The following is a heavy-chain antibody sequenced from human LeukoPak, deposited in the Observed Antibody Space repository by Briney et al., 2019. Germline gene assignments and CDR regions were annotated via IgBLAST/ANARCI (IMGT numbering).Heavy chain of an antibody. CDR1: GGTFSSYA. J-gene: IGHJ4*02. CDR3: ARGYSYAETTFDY. V-gene: IGHV1-69*06. D-gene: IGHD5-18*01. Sequence: SVKVSCKASGGTFSSYAISWVRQAPGQGLEWMGGIIPIFGTANYAQKCQGRVTITADISTSTAYMELSSLRSEDTAVYYCARGYSYAETTFDYWGQGTLVTVSS. CDR2: IIPIFGTA.